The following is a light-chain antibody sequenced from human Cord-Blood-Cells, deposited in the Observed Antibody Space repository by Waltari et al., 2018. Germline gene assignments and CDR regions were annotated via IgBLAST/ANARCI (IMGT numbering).Light chain of an antibody. CDR3: HQYDNLPRT. CDR2: DAS. J-gene: IGKJ4*02. Sequence: DIQMTQSPSSLSASVGDRVTITCQASQDISNYLNWYQQKPGQAPKLLIYDASKLKTGVPSRFSGSGSGTDFTLTISSLQPEDIATYYCHQYDNLPRTFGGGTKVEIK. V-gene: IGKV1-33*01. CDR1: QDISNY.